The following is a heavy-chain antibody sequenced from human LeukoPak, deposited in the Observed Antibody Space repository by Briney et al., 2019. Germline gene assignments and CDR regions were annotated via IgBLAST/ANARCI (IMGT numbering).Heavy chain of an antibody. V-gene: IGHV4-38-2*01. CDR3: ARQAGSYYRFDY. Sequence: SETLSLTCAVFGYSISSGYYWGWIRQPPGKGLEWIGSIYHSGSTYYNPSLKSRVTISVDTSKNQFSLKLSSVTAADTAVYYCARQAGSYYRFDYWGQGTLVTVSS. CDR2: IYHSGST. CDR1: GYSISSGYY. J-gene: IGHJ4*02. D-gene: IGHD3-10*01.